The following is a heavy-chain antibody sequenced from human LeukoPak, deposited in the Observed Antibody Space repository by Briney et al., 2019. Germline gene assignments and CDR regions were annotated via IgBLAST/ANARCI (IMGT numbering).Heavy chain of an antibody. V-gene: IGHV4-4*07. J-gene: IGHJ6*03. D-gene: IGHD2-2*01. CDR2: IYTSGST. CDR1: GGSISSYY. CDR3: AREVVVVPAATYYYYMDV. Sequence: SETLSLTCTVSGGSISSYYWSWIRQPAGKGLEWIGRIYTSGSTNYNPSLKSRVIMSVDTSKNQFSLKLSSVTAADTAVYYCAREVVVVPAATYYYYMDVWGKGTTVTVPS.